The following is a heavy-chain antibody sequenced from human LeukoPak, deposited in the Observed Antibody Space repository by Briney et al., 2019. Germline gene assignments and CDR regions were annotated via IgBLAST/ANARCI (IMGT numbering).Heavy chain of an antibody. J-gene: IGHJ4*02. D-gene: IGHD6-13*01. CDR3: ARARVTSIAAADYLDY. CDR1: GFTFSSYG. Sequence: GSLRLSCAASGFTFSSYGMTWVRQAPGKGLEWVSYISSSGSTIYYADSVKGRFTISRDNAKNSLYLQMNSLRAEDTAVYYCARARVTSIAAADYLDYWGQGTLVTVSS. V-gene: IGHV3-48*04. CDR2: ISSSGSTI.